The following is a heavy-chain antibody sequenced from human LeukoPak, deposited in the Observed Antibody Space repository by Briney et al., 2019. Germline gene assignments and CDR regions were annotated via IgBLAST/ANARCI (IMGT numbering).Heavy chain of an antibody. J-gene: IGHJ4*02. D-gene: IGHD3-9*01. CDR3: AKERWVDILTGYYNY. CDR1: GFTFDDYG. CDR2: INWNGGST. Sequence: GGSLRLSCAASGFTFDDYGMSWVRQAPGKGLEWVSGINWNGGSTGYADSVKGRFTISRDNAKNSLYLQMNSLRAEDTALYYCAKERWVDILTGYYNYWGQGTLVTVSS. V-gene: IGHV3-20*04.